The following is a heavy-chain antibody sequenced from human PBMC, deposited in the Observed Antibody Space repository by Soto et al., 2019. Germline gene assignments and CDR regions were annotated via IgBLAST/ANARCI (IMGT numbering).Heavy chain of an antibody. CDR1: GYTFTSYA. V-gene: IGHV1-3*01. CDR3: ATDSGWYGWGFDP. D-gene: IGHD6-19*01. J-gene: IGHJ5*02. Sequence: QVQLVQSGAEVKKPGASVKVSCKASGYTFTSYAMHWVRQAPGQRLEWMGWINAGNGNTKYSQKFQGRVTITRDTSASTAYMELSSLRSEDTAVYYCATDSGWYGWGFDPWGQGTLVTVSS. CDR2: INAGNGNT.